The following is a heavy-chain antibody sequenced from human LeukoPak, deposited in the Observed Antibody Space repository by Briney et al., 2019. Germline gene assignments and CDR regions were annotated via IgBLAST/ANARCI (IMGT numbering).Heavy chain of an antibody. V-gene: IGHV3-9*01. D-gene: IGHD1-26*01. CDR2: ISWNSGSI. CDR1: GFPLYYYA. CDR3: AKGDRWAIPSWFDP. Sequence: SLGPFFAAPGFPLYYYAMHLVPPAPGEGLGGVSGISWNSGSIGYADSVKGRFTISRDNAKNSLYLQMNSLRAEDTALYYCAKGDRWAIPSWFDPWGQGTLVTVSS. J-gene: IGHJ5*02.